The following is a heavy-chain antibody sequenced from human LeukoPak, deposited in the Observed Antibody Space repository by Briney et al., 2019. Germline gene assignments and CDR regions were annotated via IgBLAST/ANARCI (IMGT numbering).Heavy chain of an antibody. Sequence: SETLSLTCTVSGGSISSSSYYWGWIRQPPGKGLEWIGSIYYSGSTYYNPSLKSRVTMSVDTSKNQFSLKLTSVTAADAAVYYCAGPNFYHMDVWGEGTTVTVS. CDR3: AGPNFYHMDV. J-gene: IGHJ6*03. CDR1: GGSISSSSYY. V-gene: IGHV4-39*01. CDR2: IYYSGST.